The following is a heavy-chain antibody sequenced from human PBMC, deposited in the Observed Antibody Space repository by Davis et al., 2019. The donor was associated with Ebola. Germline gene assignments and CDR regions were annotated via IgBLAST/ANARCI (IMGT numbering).Heavy chain of an antibody. CDR3: ARKVAADGSPHGDYYDY. V-gene: IGHV1-8*01. J-gene: IGHJ4*02. D-gene: IGHD6-13*01. CDR2: MNPNSGNT. CDR1: GYTFTSYD. Sequence: ASVKVSCKASGYTFTSYDINWVRQATGQGLEWMGWMNPNSGNTGYAQKFQGRVTMTRNTSISTAYMELSSLRSDDTAVYYCARKVAADGSPHGDYYDYWGQGTLVTVSS.